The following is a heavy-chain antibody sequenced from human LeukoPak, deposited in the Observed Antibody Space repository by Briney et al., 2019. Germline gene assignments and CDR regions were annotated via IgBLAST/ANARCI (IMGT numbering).Heavy chain of an antibody. Sequence: GTSLRLSCVASGFTLSSYGMHWVRQAPGKGLEWVAVITYDGITTYSDDSVKGRFTISRDTSKSTLHLQMNNLRPEDTAVYYCARSVQLVSVYFDYWGQGTLVTVSS. CDR1: GFTLSSYG. V-gene: IGHV3-30*03. CDR2: ITYDGITT. J-gene: IGHJ4*02. D-gene: IGHD6-13*01. CDR3: ARSVQLVSVYFDY.